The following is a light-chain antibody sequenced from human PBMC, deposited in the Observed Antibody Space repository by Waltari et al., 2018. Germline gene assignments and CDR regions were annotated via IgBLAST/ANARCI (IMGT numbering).Light chain of an antibody. CDR3: QQYYSSPPT. V-gene: IGKV4-1*01. CDR1: QSALYDSNNKNY. Sequence: DIVMTQSPDSLAMSLGERATINCKSSQSALYDSNNKNYLAWYQQKLGQPPRLLIYWASTRESGVPARFSGSGSGTDFTLTIGSLQAEDVAVYYCQQYYSSPPTFGPGTAVEI. CDR2: WAS. J-gene: IGKJ1*01.